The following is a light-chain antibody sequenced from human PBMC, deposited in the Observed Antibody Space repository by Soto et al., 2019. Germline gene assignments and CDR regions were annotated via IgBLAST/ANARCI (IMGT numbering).Light chain of an antibody. CDR1: SSDVGAYNY. V-gene: IGLV2-14*01. CDR2: EVT. CDR3: SSYTSTSTLYV. Sequence: QSALTQPASVSGSPGQSIAISCTGTSSDVGAYNYVSWYQQHPGKAPKLMIYEVTNRPSGVSNRFSGSKSGNTASLTISGLQAEDEADYYCSSYTSTSTLYVFGIGTKVTLL. J-gene: IGLJ1*01.